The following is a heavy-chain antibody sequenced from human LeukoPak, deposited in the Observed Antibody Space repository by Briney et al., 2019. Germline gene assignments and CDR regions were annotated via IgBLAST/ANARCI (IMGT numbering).Heavy chain of an antibody. CDR2: ISVTDNT. V-gene: IGHV3-23*01. J-gene: IGHJ4*02. Sequence: PGGSLRLSCAASGFTFSNYPMNWVRQAPGKGLEWISTISVTDNTHYTDSVKGRFTVSRDNSKNTLYLQMNSLRAEDTAVYYCAKDLDSSYSYDGVHSWGQGTLVTVSS. CDR1: GFTFSNYP. CDR3: AKDLDSSYSYDGVHS. D-gene: IGHD3-22*01.